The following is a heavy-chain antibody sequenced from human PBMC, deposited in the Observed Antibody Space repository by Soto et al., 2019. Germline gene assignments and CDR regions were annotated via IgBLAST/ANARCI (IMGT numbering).Heavy chain of an antibody. CDR3: ARASCYYDSSGYYCFGYYFDY. Sequence: GGSLRLSCAASGFTFSSYDMHWVRQATGKGLEWVSAIGTAGDTYYPGFVKGRFTISRENANNSLFLQMNSLRAEDTAVYYCARASCYYDSSGYYCFGYYFDYWGQGTLVTVSS. V-gene: IGHV3-13*01. J-gene: IGHJ4*02. D-gene: IGHD3-22*01. CDR2: IGTAGDT. CDR1: GFTFSSYD.